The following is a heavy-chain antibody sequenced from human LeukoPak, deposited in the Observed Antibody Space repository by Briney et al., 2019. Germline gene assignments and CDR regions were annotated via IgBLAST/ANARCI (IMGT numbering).Heavy chain of an antibody. CDR1: GGSISSYY. V-gene: IGHV4-4*09. CDR2: IYTSGST. CDR3: ARQWEDDWFDP. J-gene: IGHJ5*02. D-gene: IGHD1-26*01. Sequence: SETLSLTCTVSGGSISSYYWSWIRQPPGKGLEGIGYIYTSGSTNYNPSLKSRVTISVDTSKNQFSLKLSSVTAADTAVYYCARQWEDDWFDPWGQGTLVTVSS.